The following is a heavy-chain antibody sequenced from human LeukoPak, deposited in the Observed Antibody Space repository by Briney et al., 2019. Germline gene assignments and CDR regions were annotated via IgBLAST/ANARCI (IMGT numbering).Heavy chain of an antibody. CDR1: GGSISSYY. CDR2: MSTSGSS. Sequence: SETLSLTCTISGGSISSYYWSWIRQPAGKGLEWIGRMSTSGSSNYNPSLTSRVTMSVDKPKNQFSLNLNSVTAADTAVYFCARVKSSGSFHDYWGQGARVTVSS. J-gene: IGHJ4*02. D-gene: IGHD3-22*01. CDR3: ARVKSSGSFHDY. V-gene: IGHV4-4*07.